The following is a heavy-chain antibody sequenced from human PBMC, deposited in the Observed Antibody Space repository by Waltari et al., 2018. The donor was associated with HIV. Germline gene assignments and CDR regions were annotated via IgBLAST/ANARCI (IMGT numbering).Heavy chain of an antibody. J-gene: IGHJ4*02. CDR2: IGTSGRTT. V-gene: IGHV3-48*03. CDR1: GFTFSSHE. D-gene: IGHD1-1*01. Sequence: EVQLVESGGGLVQPGGSLRLSCAASGFTFSSHEMNWVRQAPGKGLEWVSYIGTSGRTTQYADSVKGRFTISRDNAKNSLYLQMNSLRTEDTAIYYCARETTTLPDYWGQGILVTVSS. CDR3: ARETTTLPDY.